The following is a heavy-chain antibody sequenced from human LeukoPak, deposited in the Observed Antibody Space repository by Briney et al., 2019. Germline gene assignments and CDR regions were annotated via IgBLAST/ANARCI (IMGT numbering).Heavy chain of an antibody. CDR2: ISGSGGST. J-gene: IGHJ4*02. Sequence: GGSLRLSCAASGFTFSSYAMSWVRQAPGKGLEWVSAISGSGGSTYYADSVKGRFTISRDNSKNTLYLQMNSLRAEDTAVYYCAKDGYGGVAAAGDFDYWGQGTLVTVSS. V-gene: IGHV3-23*01. CDR3: AKDGYGGVAAAGDFDY. CDR1: GFTFSSYA. D-gene: IGHD6-13*01.